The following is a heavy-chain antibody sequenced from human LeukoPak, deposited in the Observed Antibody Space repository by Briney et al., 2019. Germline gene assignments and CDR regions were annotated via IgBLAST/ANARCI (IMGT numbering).Heavy chain of an antibody. CDR3: AVLYCSSTSCFDFDY. Sequence: GASVMVSCKASGYTFTSSAMHWVRQAPGQRLEWMGWINAGNGNTKYSQKFQGRVTITRDTSASTAYMELSSLRSEDTAVYYCAVLYCSSTSCFDFDYWGQGTLVTVSS. D-gene: IGHD2-2*01. V-gene: IGHV1-3*01. CDR1: GYTFTSSA. CDR2: INAGNGNT. J-gene: IGHJ4*02.